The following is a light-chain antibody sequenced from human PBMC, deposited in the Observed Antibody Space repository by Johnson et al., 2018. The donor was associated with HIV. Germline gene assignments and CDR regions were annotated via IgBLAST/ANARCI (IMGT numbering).Light chain of an antibody. CDR3: GTWVSSLVMYV. Sequence: QSVLTQPPSVSAAPGQKVTISCSGSSSNIGNNYVSWYQQLPGTAPKLLIYENNKRPSGIPDRFSGSKSGTSATLDITGLQTGDEADYYCGTWVSSLVMYVSGTGAKVTVL. J-gene: IGLJ1*01. CDR1: SSNIGNNY. V-gene: IGLV1-51*02. CDR2: ENN.